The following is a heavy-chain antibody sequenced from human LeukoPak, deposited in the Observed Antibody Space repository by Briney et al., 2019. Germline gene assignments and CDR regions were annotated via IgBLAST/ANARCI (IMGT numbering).Heavy chain of an antibody. J-gene: IGHJ3*02. CDR3: ARHRVGIYSRNHAFNI. V-gene: IGHV5-51*01. D-gene: IGHD1-26*01. Sequence: GESLKISCKGSGYTFSSNWIGWVRQMPGKGLEWMGIIYPGDSDTRYSPSFQGQVTISADKSSSTAYLQWSSLKASDTAMYYCARHRVGIYSRNHAFNIWGQGTMVTVSS. CDR1: GYTFSSNW. CDR2: IYPGDSDT.